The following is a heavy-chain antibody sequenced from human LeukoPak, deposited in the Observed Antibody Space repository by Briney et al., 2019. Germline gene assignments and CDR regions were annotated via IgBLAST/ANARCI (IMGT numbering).Heavy chain of an antibody. D-gene: IGHD6-6*01. V-gene: IGHV3-48*04. J-gene: IGHJ4*02. CDR2: ISSSGSTI. CDR3: ARDGEYSSFDY. CDR1: GFTFSSYS. Sequence: GGSLRLSCAASGFTFSSYSMNWVRQAPGKGLEWVSYISSSGSTIYYADSVKGRFTIPRDNAKNSLYLQMNSLRAEDTAVYYCARDGEYSSFDYWGQGTLVTVSS.